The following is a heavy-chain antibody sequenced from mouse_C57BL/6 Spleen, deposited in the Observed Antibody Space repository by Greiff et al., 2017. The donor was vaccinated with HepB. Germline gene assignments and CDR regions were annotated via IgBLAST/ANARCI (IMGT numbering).Heavy chain of an antibody. V-gene: IGHV5-9-1*02. CDR3: TRDKDGSRSYWYFDV. CDR2: ISSGGDYI. D-gene: IGHD1-1*01. J-gene: IGHJ1*03. Sequence: EVQVVESGEGLVKPGGSLKLSCAASGFTFSSYAMSWVRQTPEKRLEWVAYISSGGDYIYYADTVKGRFTISRDNARNTLYLQMSSLKSEDTAMYYCTRDKDGSRSYWYFDVWGTGTTVTVSS. CDR1: GFTFSSYA.